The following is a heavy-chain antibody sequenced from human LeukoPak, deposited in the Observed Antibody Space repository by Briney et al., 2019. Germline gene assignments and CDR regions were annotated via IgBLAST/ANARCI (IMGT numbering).Heavy chain of an antibody. CDR3: ARHGVNGDYGFDY. D-gene: IGHD4-17*01. CDR2: IYPGDSDT. V-gene: IGHV5-51*01. J-gene: IGHJ4*02. Sequence: GEALKISCKGSGYSFTSYWIGWVRQMPGKGLEWMGIIYPGDSDTRYSPSFQGQVTISADKSISTAYLQWSSLNASDTAMYYCARHGVNGDYGFDYWGQGTLVTVSS. CDR1: GYSFTSYW.